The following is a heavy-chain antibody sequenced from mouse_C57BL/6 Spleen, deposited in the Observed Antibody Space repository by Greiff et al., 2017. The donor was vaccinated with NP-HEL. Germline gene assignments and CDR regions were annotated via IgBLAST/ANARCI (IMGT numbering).Heavy chain of an antibody. J-gene: IGHJ4*01. Sequence: VQLQQPGTELVKPGASVKLSCKASGYTFTSYWMHWVKQRPGQGLEWIGNINPSNGGTNYNEKFKSKATLTVDKSSSPAYMQLSSLTSEDSAVYYCARKGDSSGYLYYAMDYWGQGTSVTVSS. CDR3: ARKGDSSGYLYYAMDY. V-gene: IGHV1-53*01. CDR1: GYTFTSYW. D-gene: IGHD3-2*02. CDR2: INPSNGGT.